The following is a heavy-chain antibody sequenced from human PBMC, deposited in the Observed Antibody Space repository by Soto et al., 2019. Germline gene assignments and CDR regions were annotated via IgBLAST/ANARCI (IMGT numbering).Heavy chain of an antibody. Sequence: SVKVSCKASGGTFSSYTISWVRQAPGQGLEWMGRIIPILGIANYAQKFQGRVTITADKSTSTAYMELSSLRSEDTAVYYCARNRYSGSYPLDYWGQGTLVTVSS. J-gene: IGHJ4*02. D-gene: IGHD1-26*01. CDR1: GGTFSSYT. V-gene: IGHV1-69*02. CDR2: IIPILGIA. CDR3: ARNRYSGSYPLDY.